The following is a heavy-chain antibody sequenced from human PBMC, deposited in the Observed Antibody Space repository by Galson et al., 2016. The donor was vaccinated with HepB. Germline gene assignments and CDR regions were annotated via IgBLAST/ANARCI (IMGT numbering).Heavy chain of an antibody. Sequence: SLRLSCAASGFTFSNHYMSWIRQAPGKGLEWVAYISSYTTYTNYADSVRGRFTISRDNSKNRLYLQMNSLRAEDTAVYYCARPPRGGYGGNSLLRYYGMDVWGQGTTVTVSS. V-gene: IGHV3-11*06. CDR2: ISSYTTYT. CDR3: ARPPRGGYGGNSLLRYYGMDV. J-gene: IGHJ6*02. CDR1: GFTFSNHY. D-gene: IGHD4-23*01.